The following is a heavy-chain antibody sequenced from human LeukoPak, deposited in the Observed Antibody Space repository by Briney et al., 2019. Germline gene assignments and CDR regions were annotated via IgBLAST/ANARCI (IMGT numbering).Heavy chain of an antibody. CDR1: GLTVRSNY. D-gene: IGHD2-15*01. CDR3: TRKYCSSGSCLDDIFDI. V-gene: IGHV3-53*01. CDR2: IFGDNRT. Sequence: TGGSLRLSCAASGLTVRSNYMNWVRQAPGKGLEWVSLIFGDNRTHYADSVRGRFSISWDDSKNTVYLEMNTLRVEDTAVYYCTRKYCSSGSCLDDIFDIWGQGTIVTVSS. J-gene: IGHJ3*02.